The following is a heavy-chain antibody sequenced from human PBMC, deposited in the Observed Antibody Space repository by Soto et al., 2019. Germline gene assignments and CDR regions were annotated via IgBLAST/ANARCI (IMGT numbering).Heavy chain of an antibody. J-gene: IGHJ3*02. CDR3: AKDGAVNAFDI. CDR1: GFTFSSYG. V-gene: IGHV3-30*18. D-gene: IGHD4-17*01. Sequence: LRLSCAASGFTFSSYGMHWVRQAPGKGLEWVAVISYDGSNKYYADSVKGRFTISRDNSKNTLYLQMNSLRAEDTAVYYCAKDGAVNAFDIWGQGTMVTVSS. CDR2: ISYDGSNK.